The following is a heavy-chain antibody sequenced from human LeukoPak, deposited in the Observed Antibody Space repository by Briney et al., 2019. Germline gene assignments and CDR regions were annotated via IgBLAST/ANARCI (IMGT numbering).Heavy chain of an antibody. CDR2: VGHTGST. D-gene: IGHD2-21*02. J-gene: IGHJ4*02. V-gene: IGHV4-34*01. CDR1: GGSLSGYY. CDR3: ARSGTDFFY. Sequence: PSETLSLTCAVYGGSLSGYYWSWIRQPPGKGLEWIGEVGHTGSTTYNPSLTSRVTISRDTSKHQFSLQLTSVTAADTAVYFCARSGTDFFYWGQGTPVTVSS.